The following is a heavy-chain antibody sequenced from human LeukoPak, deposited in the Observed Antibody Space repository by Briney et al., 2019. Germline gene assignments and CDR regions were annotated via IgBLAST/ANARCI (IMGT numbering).Heavy chain of an antibody. V-gene: IGHV1-2*04. CDR2: INPNSGGT. Sequence: ASVKVSCKPSGYTFTSYALSWVRQAPGQGLEWMGWINPNSGGTNYAQKFQDWVTMTRDTSISTAYMELSRLRSDDTAVYYCARGIVGATDAFDIWGQGTMVTVSS. D-gene: IGHD1-26*01. CDR3: ARGIVGATDAFDI. J-gene: IGHJ3*02. CDR1: GYTFTSYA.